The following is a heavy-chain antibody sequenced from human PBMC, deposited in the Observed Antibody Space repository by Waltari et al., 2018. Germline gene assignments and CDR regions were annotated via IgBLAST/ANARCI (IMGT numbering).Heavy chain of an antibody. CDR3: AASSAGFDY. CDR2: ISWDGGST. Sequence: EVQLVESGGVVVQPGGSLRLSCAASGFTFDDYTMHWVRQAPGNGLEWVSLISWDGGSTYYADSVKGRFTISRDNSKNSLYLQMNSLRTEDTALYYCAASSAGFDYWGQGTLVTVSS. D-gene: IGHD6-13*01. J-gene: IGHJ4*02. V-gene: IGHV3-43*01. CDR1: GFTFDDYT.